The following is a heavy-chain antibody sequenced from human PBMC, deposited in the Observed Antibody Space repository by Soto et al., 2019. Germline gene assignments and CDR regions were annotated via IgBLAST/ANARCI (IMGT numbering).Heavy chain of an antibody. Sequence: QLQLQESGPGLVKPSETLSLSCSVSGDSTSNSNYYWGWIRQPPGRGLEWVGSIDYYGNTYYNPSVKSRVSVSVATSKGRFSGRLTSGTAADTAVNYCVGGGKYRLQETYYFDYWGQGALVTVSS. D-gene: IGHD4-4*01. CDR1: GDSTSNSNYY. V-gene: IGHV4-39*01. CDR2: IDYYGNT. J-gene: IGHJ4*02. CDR3: VGGGKYRLQETYYFDY.